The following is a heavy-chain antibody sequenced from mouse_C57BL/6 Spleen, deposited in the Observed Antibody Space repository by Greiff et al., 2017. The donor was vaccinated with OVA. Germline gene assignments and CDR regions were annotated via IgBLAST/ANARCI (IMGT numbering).Heavy chain of an antibody. CDR3: ARQLTGYWYFDV. J-gene: IGHJ1*03. CDR1: GFTFSSYT. D-gene: IGHD4-1*01. CDR2: ISGGGGNT. V-gene: IGHV5-9*01. Sequence: EVMLVESGGGLVKPGGSLKLSCAASGFTFSSYTMSWVRQTPEKRLEWVATISGGGGNTYYPDSVKGRFTISRDNAKNTLYLQMSSLRSEDTALYYCARQLTGYWYFDVWGTGTTVTVSS.